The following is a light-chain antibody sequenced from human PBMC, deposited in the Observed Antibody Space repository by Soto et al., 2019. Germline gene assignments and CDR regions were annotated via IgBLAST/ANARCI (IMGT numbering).Light chain of an antibody. J-gene: IGLJ3*02. CDR2: DDD. V-gene: IGLV1-51*01. CDR3: GTWHSNLSVEWV. CDR1: NSNIGANS. Sequence: QSVLTQPPSVSAAPGQKVTISCSGSNSNIGANSVSWYQHLPGTAPEVVIYDDDKRPSGIPDRFSGSKSGTSATLDITGLQIGDEADYYCGTWHSNLSVEWVFGGGTKLTVL.